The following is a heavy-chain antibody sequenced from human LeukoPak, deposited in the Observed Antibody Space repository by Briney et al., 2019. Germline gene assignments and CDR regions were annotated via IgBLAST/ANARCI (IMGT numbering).Heavy chain of an antibody. V-gene: IGHV3-21*01. Sequence: PGGSLRLSCAASGFTFSSYSMNWVRQAPGKGLEWVSSISSSSSYIYYADSLKGRFTISRDNAKNSLYLQMNSLRAEDTAVYYCAKVMVDYWGQGTLVTVSS. D-gene: IGHD3-10*01. J-gene: IGHJ4*02. CDR2: ISSSSSYI. CDR1: GFTFSSYS. CDR3: AKVMVDY.